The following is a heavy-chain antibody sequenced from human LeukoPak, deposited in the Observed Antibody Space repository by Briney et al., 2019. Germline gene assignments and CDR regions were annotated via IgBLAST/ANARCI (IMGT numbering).Heavy chain of an antibody. Sequence: EASVKVSCKASGYTFTGDYIHWVRQAPGQGLEWMGWINPNSGGTHYAQKFQGRVTMTRDTSINTAYMELSRLSPDDTAVYYCARDLRGNSMFFDYWGQGTLVTVSS. D-gene: IGHD4-23*01. CDR3: ARDLRGNSMFFDY. CDR1: GYTFTGDY. V-gene: IGHV1-2*02. CDR2: INPNSGGT. J-gene: IGHJ4*02.